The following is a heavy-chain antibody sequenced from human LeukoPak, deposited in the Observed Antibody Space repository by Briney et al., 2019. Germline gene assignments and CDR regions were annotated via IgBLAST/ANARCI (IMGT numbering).Heavy chain of an antibody. J-gene: IGHJ3*02. V-gene: IGHV1-18*01. CDR3: ARPYSSGWTHDAFDI. Sequence: ASVKVSCKASGYTFTSYGISWVRQAPGQGLEWMGWISAYNGNTNYAQKLRGRVTMTTDTSTSTAYMELRSLRSDDTAVYYCARPYSSGWTHDAFDIWGQGTMVTVSS. CDR1: GYTFTSYG. CDR2: ISAYNGNT. D-gene: IGHD6-19*01.